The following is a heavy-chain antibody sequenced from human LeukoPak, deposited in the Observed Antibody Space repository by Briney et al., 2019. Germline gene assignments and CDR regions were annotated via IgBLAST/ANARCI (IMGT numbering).Heavy chain of an antibody. CDR1: VVSMNGYY. V-gene: IGHV4-4*08. Sequence: SETLSLTCSVSVVSMNGYYWSWLRQSPGNRLEWFGHVDSSGNTNYNRSLKSRVTISVDTSKNQLSLKLSSLTAADTAVYYCARGVGLAQGGTFDYWGQGTLVTVSS. CDR3: ARGVGLAQGGTFDY. D-gene: IGHD1-1*01. CDR2: VDSSGNT. J-gene: IGHJ4*02.